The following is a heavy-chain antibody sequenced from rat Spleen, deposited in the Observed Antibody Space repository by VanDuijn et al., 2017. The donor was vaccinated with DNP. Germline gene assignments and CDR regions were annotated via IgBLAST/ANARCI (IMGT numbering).Heavy chain of an antibody. V-gene: IGHV2-27*01. Sequence: QVQLKESEPDLVQPSQTLSLTCTVSGFSLTSYHVHWVRQPPGKGLEWMGRIQSGGSTDYNSALKSRLSISRDTSKSQVFLKMNSLQTEDTAMYFCARSHNSGEVMDAWGQGASVTVSS. CDR3: ARSHNSGEVMDA. CDR1: GFSLTSYH. CDR2: IQSGGST. J-gene: IGHJ4*01. D-gene: IGHD4-3*01.